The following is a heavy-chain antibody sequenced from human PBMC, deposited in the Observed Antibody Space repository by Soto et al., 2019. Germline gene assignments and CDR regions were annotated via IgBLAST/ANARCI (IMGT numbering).Heavy chain of an antibody. D-gene: IGHD3-22*01. J-gene: IGHJ5*02. Sequence: EVQLLESGGGFVQPGGSLRLSCAASGFTFSSYAMSWVRQAPGKGLEWVSAISGSGGSTYYADSVKGRFTISRDNSKNTLYLQMNSLRAEDTAVYYCAKSAGMIVVVTNWFDPWGQGTLVTVSS. V-gene: IGHV3-23*01. CDR3: AKSAGMIVVVTNWFDP. CDR2: ISGSGGST. CDR1: GFTFSSYA.